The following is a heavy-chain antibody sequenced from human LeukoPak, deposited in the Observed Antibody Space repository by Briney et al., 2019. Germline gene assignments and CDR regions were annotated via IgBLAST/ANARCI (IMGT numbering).Heavy chain of an antibody. CDR2: ISYDGSNK. CDR1: GFTFSSYA. CDR3: AKASSGGWSDFDY. D-gene: IGHD6-19*01. Sequence: GGSLRLSCAASGFTFSSYAMHWVRQAPGKGLEWVAVISYDGSNKYYADSVKGRFTISRDNSKNTLYLQMNSLRAEDTAVYYCAKASSGGWSDFDYWGQGTLVTVSS. V-gene: IGHV3-30*04. J-gene: IGHJ4*02.